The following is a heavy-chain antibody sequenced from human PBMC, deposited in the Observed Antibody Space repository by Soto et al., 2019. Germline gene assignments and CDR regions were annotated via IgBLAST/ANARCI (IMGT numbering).Heavy chain of an antibody. CDR1: GGTFSSYA. J-gene: IGHJ6*02. CDR3: ARMYYYDSSGYLSPPYGLDV. D-gene: IGHD3-22*01. CDR2: IIPIFGTE. Sequence: SVKVSCKASGGTFSSYAISWVRQAPGQGXEWMGGIIPIFGTENYAQKFQGRVTITADESTSTAYMELSSLRSEDTAVYYCARMYYYDSSGYLSPPYGLDVWGQGTTVTVSS. V-gene: IGHV1-69*13.